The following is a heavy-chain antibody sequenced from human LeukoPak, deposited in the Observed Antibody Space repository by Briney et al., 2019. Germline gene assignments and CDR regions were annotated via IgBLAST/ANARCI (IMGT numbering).Heavy chain of an antibody. CDR1: GGTFSNYA. D-gene: IGHD6-19*01. J-gene: IGHJ6*02. V-gene: IGHV1-69*01. CDR3: AREQWLVPHRYYYYGMDV. Sequence: SVKVSCEASGGTFSNYAISWVRQSPGQGLEWMGGIIPMSGTTNYAQKFQGRVTITADESTNTAYMALSSLRSEDTALYYCAREQWLVPHRYYYYGMDVWGQGTTVTVSS. CDR2: IIPMSGTT.